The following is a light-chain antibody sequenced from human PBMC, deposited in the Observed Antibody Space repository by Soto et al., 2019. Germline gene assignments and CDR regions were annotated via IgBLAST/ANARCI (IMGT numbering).Light chain of an antibody. CDR2: ATS. V-gene: IGKV1-27*01. CDR3: QKYNSAPLT. J-gene: IGKJ4*01. Sequence: DVQMTQSPSSLSAFVGDRVTITCRASQGIAPYLAWFQQKPGKVPKLLIYATSTLQSGVPSLFSGSGSGTDFTLTITSLHTEDVATYYCQKYNSAPLTFGGGTKLEIK. CDR1: QGIAPY.